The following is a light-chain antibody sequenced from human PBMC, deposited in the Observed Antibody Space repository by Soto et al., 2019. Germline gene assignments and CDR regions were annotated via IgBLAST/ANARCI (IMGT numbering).Light chain of an antibody. CDR3: CSYAGSLSYV. CDR1: SRDVGGYNY. CDR2: DVS. V-gene: IGLV2-11*01. J-gene: IGLJ1*01. Sequence: QSALTQPRSVSGSPGQSVTISCTGTSRDVGGYNYVSWYQQHSGKAPKLMIYDVSKRPSGVPDRFSGSKSVNTASLTISGLQAEDEADYYCCSYAGSLSYVFGTGTKLTVL.